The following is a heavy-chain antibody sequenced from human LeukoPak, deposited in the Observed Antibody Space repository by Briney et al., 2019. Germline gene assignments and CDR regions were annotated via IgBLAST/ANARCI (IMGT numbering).Heavy chain of an antibody. CDR1: GFTFSAYA. CDR3: ARDTSGSGSDWPNWGFDY. V-gene: IGHV3-30-3*01. CDR2: ISYDGGTK. D-gene: IGHD1-26*01. Sequence: GRSLRLSCAASGFTFSAYAIHWVRQAPGKGLEWVAFISYDGGTKDYTDSVKGRFTISRDNSKNTLFLQMNSLRAEDTAVYYCARDTSGSGSDWPNWGFDYWGQGTLVTVSS. J-gene: IGHJ4*02.